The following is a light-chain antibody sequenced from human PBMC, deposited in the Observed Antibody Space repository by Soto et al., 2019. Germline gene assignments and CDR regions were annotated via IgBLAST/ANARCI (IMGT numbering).Light chain of an antibody. CDR3: SSFASSNTWV. V-gene: IGLV2-8*01. J-gene: IGLJ3*02. Sequence: QSALTQPPSASGSPGQSVTISCTGTSSDVGAYNYVSWYQQHAGKAPKLVIYEVTKRPSGVPDRFSGSKSANSAALAVSGIQSEDGSDYYCSSFASSNTWVFGGENKVTVL. CDR2: EVT. CDR1: SSDVGAYNY.